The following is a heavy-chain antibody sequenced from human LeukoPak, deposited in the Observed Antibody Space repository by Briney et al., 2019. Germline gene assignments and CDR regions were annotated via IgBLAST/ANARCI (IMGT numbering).Heavy chain of an antibody. CDR2: MNPNSGNT. V-gene: IGHV1-8*01. CDR1: GYTFTSYD. J-gene: IGHJ6*02. CDR3: ANLAYCGGDCYYSGDYYYYGMDV. D-gene: IGHD2-21*02. Sequence: GASVKVSCKASGYTFTSYDINWVRQATGQGPEWMGWMNPNSGNTGYAQKFQGRVTMTRNTSISTAYMELSSLRSEDTAVYYCANLAYCGGDCYYSGDYYYYGMDVWGQGTTVTVSS.